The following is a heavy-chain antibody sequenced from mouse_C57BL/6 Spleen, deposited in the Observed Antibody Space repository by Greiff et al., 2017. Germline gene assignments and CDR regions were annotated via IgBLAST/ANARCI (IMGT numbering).Heavy chain of an antibody. J-gene: IGHJ2*01. CDR3: ARSGDYYGSSLLYFDY. Sequence: QVTLKVSGPGILQSSQTLSLTCSFSGFSLSTSGMGVSWIRQPSGKGLEWLAHIYWDDDKRYNPSLKSRLTITKDTSRNQVFLKITRVDAADTATYYGARSGDYYGSSLLYFDYWGQGTTLTVSS. CDR2: IYWDDDK. CDR1: GFSLSTSGMG. D-gene: IGHD1-1*01. V-gene: IGHV8-12*01.